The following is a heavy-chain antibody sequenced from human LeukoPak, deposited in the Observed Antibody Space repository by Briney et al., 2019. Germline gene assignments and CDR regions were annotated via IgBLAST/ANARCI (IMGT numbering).Heavy chain of an antibody. V-gene: IGHV1-69*05. D-gene: IGHD3-10*01. CDR1: GGTFSSYA. Sequence: SVKVSCKASGGTFSSYAISWVRQAPGQGLEWMGGIIPIFGTANYAQKFQGRVTITTDESTSTAYMELSSLRSEDTAVYYCARDNLGRYGSGSPTGYWGQGTLVTVSS. CDR2: IIPIFGTA. CDR3: ARDNLGRYGSGSPTGY. J-gene: IGHJ4*02.